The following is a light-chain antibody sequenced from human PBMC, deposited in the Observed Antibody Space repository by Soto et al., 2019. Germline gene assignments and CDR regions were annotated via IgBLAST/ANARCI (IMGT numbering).Light chain of an antibody. J-gene: IGLJ2*01. CDR2: EVT. Sequence: QSALTQPASVSGSPGQSITISCTGTSSDVGSHNFVSWYQQRPGKAPKLMIFEVTKRPSGVSSRFSASKSGNTASLTISGVQAEDEADYYCCSYAGTTNGVFGGGTKVTVL. CDR3: CSYAGTTNGV. CDR1: SSDVGSHNF. V-gene: IGLV2-23*02.